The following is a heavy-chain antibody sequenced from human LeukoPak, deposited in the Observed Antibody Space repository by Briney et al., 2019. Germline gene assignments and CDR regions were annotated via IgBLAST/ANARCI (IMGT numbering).Heavy chain of an antibody. CDR3: ARDIFYGYFDY. CDR1: GFTVSSNY. J-gene: IGHJ4*02. V-gene: IGHV3-53*01. Sequence: GGSLRLSCAAPGFTVSSNYMSWVRQAPRKGLEWVSVIYSGGSTYYADSVKGRFTISRDNSKNTLYLQMNSLRAEDTAVYYCARDIFYGYFDYWGQGTLVTVSS. D-gene: IGHD2/OR15-2a*01. CDR2: IYSGGST.